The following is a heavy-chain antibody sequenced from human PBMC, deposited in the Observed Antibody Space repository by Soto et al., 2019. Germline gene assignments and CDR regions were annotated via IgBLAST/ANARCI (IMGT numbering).Heavy chain of an antibody. J-gene: IGHJ5*02. CDR2: IYHSGST. V-gene: IGHV4-4*02. CDR1: GVSISSNNW. CDR3: ATRETYPIFGPYNWFDP. Sequence: QVQLQESGPGLVKPSATLSLTCAVSGVSISSNNWWSWVRQPPGKGLEWIGEIYHSGSTNYNPSLNSRVTISVDKSKNQFSRKLSSMPAADTAVYYCATRETYPIFGPYNWFDPWGQGTLVTVSS. D-gene: IGHD3-3*01.